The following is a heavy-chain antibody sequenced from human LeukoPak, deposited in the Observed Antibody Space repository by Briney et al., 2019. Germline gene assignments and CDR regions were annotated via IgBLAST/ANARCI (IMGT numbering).Heavy chain of an antibody. CDR3: ARVGDLYCSVGACFRRWFDY. J-gene: IGHJ4*02. V-gene: IGHV4-59*01. CDR2: IYHSGST. D-gene: IGHD2-15*01. Sequence: PSETLSLTCTVSSGSISSYYCTWIRQPPGKGLEWIGYIYHSGSTNYNPSLKSRVTISVDTSKNQLSLKLSSVTAADTAVYYCARVGDLYCSVGACFRRWFDYWGQGTLVTVSS. CDR1: SGSISSYY.